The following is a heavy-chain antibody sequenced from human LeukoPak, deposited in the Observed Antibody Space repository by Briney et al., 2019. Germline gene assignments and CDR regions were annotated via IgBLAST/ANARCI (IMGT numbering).Heavy chain of an antibody. CDR1: GFTFSNYD. V-gene: IGHV3-30*02. D-gene: IGHD3-16*01. J-gene: IGHJ4*02. Sequence: GGSLRLSCAASGFTFSNYDMHWVRQAPGKGLECVAFTRYDGSNKYYADSVKGRFTISRDNSKNTLYVQMNSLRGEDTGVYYCAKSQAAYYFFDYWGPGTLVTVSS. CDR3: AKSQAAYYFFDY. CDR2: TRYDGSNK.